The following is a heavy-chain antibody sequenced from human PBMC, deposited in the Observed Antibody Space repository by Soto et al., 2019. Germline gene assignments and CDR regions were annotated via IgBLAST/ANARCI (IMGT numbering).Heavy chain of an antibody. CDR3: ARSRREYSSSSTDYYYYYYMDV. D-gene: IGHD6-6*01. J-gene: IGHJ6*03. CDR1: GGSISSGGYY. Sequence: QVQLQESGPGLVKPSQTLSLTCTVSGGSISSGGYYWSWIRQHPGKGLEWIGYIYYSGSTYYNPSLKSRVTISVATSKNQFSLKLSSVTAADTAVYYCARSRREYSSSSTDYYYYYYMDVWGKGTTVTVSS. CDR2: IYYSGST. V-gene: IGHV4-31*03.